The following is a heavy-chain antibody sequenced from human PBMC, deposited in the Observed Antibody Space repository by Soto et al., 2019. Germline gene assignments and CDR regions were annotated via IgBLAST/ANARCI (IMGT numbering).Heavy chain of an antibody. Sequence: GGSLRLSCAASGFTFSDYYMSWTRQAPGKGPEWVSYISSISSYTNYADSVKGRFTISRDNAKNSLYLQMNSLRAGDTAVYYCARYIYGYVDYWGQGTLVTVSS. CDR2: ISSISSYT. V-gene: IGHV3-11*06. D-gene: IGHD5-18*01. CDR3: ARYIYGYVDY. CDR1: GFTFSDYY. J-gene: IGHJ4*02.